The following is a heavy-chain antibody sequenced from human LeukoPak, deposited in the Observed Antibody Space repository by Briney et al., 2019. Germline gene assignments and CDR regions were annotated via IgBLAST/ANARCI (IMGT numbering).Heavy chain of an antibody. J-gene: IGHJ6*03. V-gene: IGHV4-59*01. CDR2: IFYSGST. CDR1: GGSISSYY. CDR3: ARCGYSYGWYYYFMDV. Sequence: SETLSLTCTVSGGSISSYYWSWIRQPPGKGLEWIGYIFYSGSTNYNPSLKSRVTISVDTSKNQFSLKVSSVTAADTAVYYCARCGYSYGWYYYFMDVWGKGTTVTVSS. D-gene: IGHD5-18*01.